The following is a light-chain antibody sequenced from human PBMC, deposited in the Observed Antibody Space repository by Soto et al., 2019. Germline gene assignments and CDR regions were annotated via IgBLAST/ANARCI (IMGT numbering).Light chain of an antibody. Sequence: EIVMTQSPATLSVSPGERATLSCRASQSVGSNLAWYQHKPGQAPRLLIFGVSTRAAGCPARFSGSGSGTEFTLTISSLQSEDFAVYSCQQYYNYVTFGQGTRLEIK. J-gene: IGKJ5*01. CDR1: QSVGSN. CDR2: GVS. V-gene: IGKV3-15*01. CDR3: QQYYNYVT.